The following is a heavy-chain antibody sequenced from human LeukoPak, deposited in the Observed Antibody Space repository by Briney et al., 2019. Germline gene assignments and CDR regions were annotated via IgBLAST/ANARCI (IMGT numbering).Heavy chain of an antibody. Sequence: ASVKVSCKASGYTFTCYYMHWVRQAPGQGLEWMGWINPNSGDTNYAQKFQGRVTMTRDTSISTAYMQLSRLRSDDTAVYYCARPLPGSSFAFDIWGQGTMVTVSS. CDR2: INPNSGDT. D-gene: IGHD1-26*01. CDR3: ARPLPGSSFAFDI. V-gene: IGHV1-2*02. J-gene: IGHJ3*02. CDR1: GYTFTCYY.